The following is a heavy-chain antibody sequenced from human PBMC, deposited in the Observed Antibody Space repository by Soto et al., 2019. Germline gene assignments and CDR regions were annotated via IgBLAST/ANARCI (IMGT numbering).Heavy chain of an antibody. V-gene: IGHV4-4*07. D-gene: IGHD2-2*01. CDR2: IYTSGST. CDR3: AAVVPAFGIET. CDR1: GCSISSYY. J-gene: IGHJ5*02. Sequence: PSETLSLTCTVSGCSISSYYWSWIRPPAGKGLEWIGRIYTSGSTNYNPSLKSRVTMSVDTSKNQFSLKLSSVTAADTAVYYCAAVVPAFGIETWGQGTLVTVSS.